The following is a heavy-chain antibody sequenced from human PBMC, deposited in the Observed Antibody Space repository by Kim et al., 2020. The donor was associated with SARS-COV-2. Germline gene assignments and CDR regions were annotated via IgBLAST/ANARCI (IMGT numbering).Heavy chain of an antibody. CDR1: GATIGTDY. V-gene: IGHV4-59*08. D-gene: IGHD3-9*01. CDR3: ARLPDINDWPFDY. Sequence: SETLSLTCTISGATIGTDYWTWIRQSPGRGLEWIGYIFYTGKTSYNPSLRSRVSLSLDTTSNQFSLRLNSGTAADTAVYFCARLPDINDWPFDYWAQGTLVTVSS. J-gene: IGHJ4*02. CDR2: IFYTGKT.